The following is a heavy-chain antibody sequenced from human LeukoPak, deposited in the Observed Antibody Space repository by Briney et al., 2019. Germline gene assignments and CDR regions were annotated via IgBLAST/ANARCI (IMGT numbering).Heavy chain of an antibody. J-gene: IGHJ5*01. CDR2: IFPADSDI. Sequence: GASLKIFCQGSGSLFSEYWIGWGRQVPGKGLEWVGIIFPADSDIRYSPSFQGRVTISADKSISTAYLQWSSLKASDTAMYYYARQGGTVATLGMMWFDRWGQGTLVTVSS. D-gene: IGHD1/OR15-1a*01. CDR1: GSLFSEYW. V-gene: IGHV5-51*01. CDR3: ARQGGTVATLGMMWFDR.